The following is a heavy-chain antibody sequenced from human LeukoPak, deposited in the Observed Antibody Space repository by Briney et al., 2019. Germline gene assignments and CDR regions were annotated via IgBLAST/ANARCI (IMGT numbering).Heavy chain of an antibody. V-gene: IGHV1-8*03. J-gene: IGHJ6*03. CDR3: ARVKQLVRTPYYYYYYMDV. CDR1: GGTFSSYA. D-gene: IGHD6-13*01. CDR2: MNPNSGNT. Sequence: ASVKVSCKASGGTFSSYAINWVRQATGQGLEWMGWMNPNSGNTGYAQKFQGRVTITRNTSISTAYMELSSLRSEDTAVYYCARVKQLVRTPYYYYYYMDVWGKGTTVTVSS.